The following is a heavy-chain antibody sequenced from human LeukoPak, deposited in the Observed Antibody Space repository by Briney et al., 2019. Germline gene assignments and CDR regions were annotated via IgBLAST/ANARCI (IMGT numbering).Heavy chain of an antibody. D-gene: IGHD4-11*01. Sequence: PSETLSLTCTVSGGSISSYYWSWLRQPPGKGLEWIGYIYTSGRTNYNPSLKSRVTISVDTSKNQFPLKLSSVTAADTAVYYCARGNTLQADAFDIWGQGTMVTVSS. J-gene: IGHJ3*02. CDR2: IYTSGRT. V-gene: IGHV4-4*09. CDR3: ARGNTLQADAFDI. CDR1: GGSISSYY.